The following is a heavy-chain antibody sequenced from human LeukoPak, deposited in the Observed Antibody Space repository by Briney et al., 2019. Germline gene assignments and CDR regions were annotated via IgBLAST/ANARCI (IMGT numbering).Heavy chain of an antibody. CDR2: ISGSGGST. CDR3: ARDFYGDGYNTPNY. CDR1: GFTFNSYA. V-gene: IGHV3-23*01. Sequence: AGGSLRLSCAASGFTFNSYAMSWVRQAPWKGLEWVSAISGSGGSTYYADSVKGRLTISRDNAKNTLYLQMNSLRAEDTAVYYCARDFYGDGYNTPNYWGQGTLVTVSS. J-gene: IGHJ4*02. D-gene: IGHD5-24*01.